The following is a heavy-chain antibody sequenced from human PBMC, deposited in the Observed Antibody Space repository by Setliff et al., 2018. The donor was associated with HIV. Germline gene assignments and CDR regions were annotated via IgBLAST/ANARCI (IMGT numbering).Heavy chain of an antibody. V-gene: IGHV3-48*03. CDR2: ISGSGSTI. CDR1: GFTFSTSE. Sequence: GGSLRLSCAASGFTFSTSEMNWVRQAPGKGLEWVSYISGSGSTIYYADSVKGRFTISRDNARNSLYLQMNSPRAEDTAVYYCAGAGPLDNYDWYHFAFGGQGTLVTVSS. J-gene: IGHJ4*02. CDR3: AGAGPLDNYDWYHFAF. D-gene: IGHD5-12*01.